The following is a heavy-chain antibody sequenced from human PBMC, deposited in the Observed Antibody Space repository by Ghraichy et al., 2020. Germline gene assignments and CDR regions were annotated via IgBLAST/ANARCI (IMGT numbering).Heavy chain of an antibody. CDR2: ISSSSTYI. J-gene: IGHJ6*02. Sequence: GESLNISCEGSGFSFNSFGMNWVRQAPGKGLEWVSFISSSSTYIYYVDSVKGRFTISRDNTKNSLYLQMNSLRAEDSAVYYCARDHAVDSGMDVWGPGTTVTVSS. V-gene: IGHV3-21*01. CDR1: GFSFNSFG. CDR3: ARDHAVDSGMDV.